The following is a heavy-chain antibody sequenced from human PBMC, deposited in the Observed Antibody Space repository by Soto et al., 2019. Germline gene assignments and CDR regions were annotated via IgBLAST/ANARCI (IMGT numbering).Heavy chain of an antibody. CDR2: ISGSGGST. D-gene: IGHD2-2*01. Sequence: GGSLRLSCAASGFTFSSYAMSWVRQAPGKGLEWVSAISGSGGSTYYADSVKGRFTISRDNSKNTLYLQMNSLRAEDTAVYYCAKSKPARTSCYEADCTHVSWPPGDLDYWGQGTLVTVSS. J-gene: IGHJ4*02. CDR1: GFTFSSYA. V-gene: IGHV3-23*01. CDR3: AKSKPARTSCYEADCTHVSWPPGDLDY.